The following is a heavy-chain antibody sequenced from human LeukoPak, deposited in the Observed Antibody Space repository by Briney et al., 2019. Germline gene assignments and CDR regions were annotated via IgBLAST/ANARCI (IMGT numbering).Heavy chain of an antibody. V-gene: IGHV2-5*02. CDR3: AHKRYNFFDY. Sequence: SGPTLVNPTQTLTLTCTFSGFSLGTTGVGVGWIRQPPGKALEWLALIYWDNDNRYSPSLRSRLTITKDTSKNQVVLTLTNMDPVDTATYYCAHKRYNFFDYWGQGTLVTVSS. CDR2: IYWDNDN. D-gene: IGHD5-18*01. J-gene: IGHJ4*02. CDR1: GFSLGTTGVG.